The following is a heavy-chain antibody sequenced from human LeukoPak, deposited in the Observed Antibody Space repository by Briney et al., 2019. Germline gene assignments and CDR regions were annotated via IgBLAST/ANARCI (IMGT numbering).Heavy chain of an antibody. Sequence: SETLSLTCTVSGGSISSSSYYWGWIRQPPGKGLEWIGSIYYSGSTYYNPSLKSRVTISVDTSKNQFSLKLSSVTAADTAVYYCARDDPVSDYWGQGTLVTVSS. CDR1: GGSISSSSYY. J-gene: IGHJ4*02. V-gene: IGHV4-39*02. CDR2: IYYSGST. D-gene: IGHD4-17*01. CDR3: ARDDPVSDY.